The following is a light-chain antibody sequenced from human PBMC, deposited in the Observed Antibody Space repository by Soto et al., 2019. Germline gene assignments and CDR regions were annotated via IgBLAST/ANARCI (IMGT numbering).Light chain of an antibody. CDR2: LNSDGSH. CDR1: TGHSSYA. J-gene: IGLJ2*01. V-gene: IGLV4-69*01. CDR3: QTWGTGIRV. Sequence: QLVLTQSPSASASLGASVKLTCTLSTGHSSYAIAWHQQQPEKGPRYLMKLNSDGSHSKGHGIPDRVSGSSSGAERYLTISSRQSEDESDYDCQTWGTGIRVFGGGTKLTVL.